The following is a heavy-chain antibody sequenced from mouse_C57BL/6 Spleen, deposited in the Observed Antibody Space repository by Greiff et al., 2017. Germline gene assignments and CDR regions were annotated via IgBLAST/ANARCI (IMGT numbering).Heavy chain of an antibody. J-gene: IGHJ4*01. D-gene: IGHD1-1*01. CDR1: GFTFSSYG. V-gene: IGHV5-6*01. CDR3: ARGGSDYYAMDY. Sequence: EVHLVESGGDLVKPGGSLKLSCAASGFTFSSYGMSWVRQTPDKRLEWVATISSGGSYTYYPDSVKGRFTISRDNAKNTLYLQMSSLKSEDTAMYYCARGGSDYYAMDYWGQGTSVTVSS. CDR2: ISSGGSYT.